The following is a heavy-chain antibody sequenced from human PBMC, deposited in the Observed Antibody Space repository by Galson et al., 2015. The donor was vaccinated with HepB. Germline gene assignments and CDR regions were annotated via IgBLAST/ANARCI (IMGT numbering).Heavy chain of an antibody. CDR3: ARGSLTTIPNYVDY. Sequence: SVKVSCKASGGTLRGYPINWVRQAPGQGLEWMGRITLIFDTTYYAQKFQGRLTITADESTSTAYMELSSLTSEDTAVYYCARGSLTTIPNYVDYWGQGTLVTVAS. CDR2: ITLIFDTT. V-gene: IGHV1-69*13. D-gene: IGHD4-11*01. CDR1: GGTLRGYP. J-gene: IGHJ4*02.